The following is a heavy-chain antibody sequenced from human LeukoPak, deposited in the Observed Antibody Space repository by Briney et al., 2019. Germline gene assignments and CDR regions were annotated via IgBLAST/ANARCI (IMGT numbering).Heavy chain of an antibody. CDR2: MNPNRGNT. Sequence: ASVKVSCKASGYTFTIYDINWVRQATGQGLECMGWMNPNRGNTGYAQKFQGRVTMTRNTSISTAYMELSSLRSEDTAVYYCAREIAAAGPYYYYYMDVWGKGTTVTISS. J-gene: IGHJ6*03. CDR3: AREIAAAGPYYYYYMDV. D-gene: IGHD6-13*01. V-gene: IGHV1-8*01. CDR1: GYTFTIYD.